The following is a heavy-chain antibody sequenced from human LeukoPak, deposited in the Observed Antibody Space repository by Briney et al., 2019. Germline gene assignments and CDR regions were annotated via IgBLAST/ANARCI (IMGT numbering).Heavy chain of an antibody. CDR3: ATHSGEELGIAFWY. J-gene: IGHJ4*02. Sequence: ASVKVSCKASGGTFISYAISWVRQAPGQGLEWMGGIIPIFGTANYAQKFQGRVTITADESTSTAYMELSSLRSEDTAVYYCATHSGEELGIAFWYWGQGTLVTVSS. V-gene: IGHV1-69*13. CDR2: IIPIFGTA. CDR1: GGTFISYA. D-gene: IGHD7-27*01.